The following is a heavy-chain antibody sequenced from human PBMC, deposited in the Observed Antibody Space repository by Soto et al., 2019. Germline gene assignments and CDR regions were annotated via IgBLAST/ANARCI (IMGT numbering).Heavy chain of an antibody. CDR3: ARGVAGRDSSGYYPAFDI. CDR1: GGSISSYY. CDR2: IYYSGST. J-gene: IGHJ3*02. V-gene: IGHV4-59*01. D-gene: IGHD3-22*01. Sequence: PSETLSLTCTVSGGSISSYYWSRIRQPPGKGLEWIGYIYYSGSTNYNPSLKSRVTISVDTSKNQFSLKLSSVTAADTAMYYCARGVAGRDSSGYYPAFDIWGQGTMVTVSS.